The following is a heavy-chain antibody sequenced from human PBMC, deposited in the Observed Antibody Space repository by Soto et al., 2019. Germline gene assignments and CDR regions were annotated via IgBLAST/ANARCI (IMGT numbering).Heavy chain of an antibody. D-gene: IGHD1-26*01. V-gene: IGHV3-23*01. Sequence: SGGSLRLSCAASGFTFSSYAMSWVRQAPGKGLEWVSAISGSGGSTYYADSVKGRFTISRDNSKNTLYLQMNSLRAEDTAVYYCATYSGPPIADFDYWGQGTLVTVSS. CDR2: ISGSGGST. J-gene: IGHJ4*02. CDR3: ATYSGPPIADFDY. CDR1: GFTFSSYA.